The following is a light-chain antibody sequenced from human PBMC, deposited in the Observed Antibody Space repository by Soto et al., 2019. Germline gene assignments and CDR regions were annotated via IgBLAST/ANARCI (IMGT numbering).Light chain of an antibody. CDR2: GAS. V-gene: IGKV3-20*01. Sequence: EIVLTQSPGTLSLSPGEGATLSCRASQSVSSCYLAWYQQIPGQAPRLLLYGASSRATGIPDRFSGSGSGTDFTLTISRLEPEDFAVYYCQQYGTSPLTFGGGTKVEIK. CDR1: QSVSSCY. J-gene: IGKJ4*01. CDR3: QQYGTSPLT.